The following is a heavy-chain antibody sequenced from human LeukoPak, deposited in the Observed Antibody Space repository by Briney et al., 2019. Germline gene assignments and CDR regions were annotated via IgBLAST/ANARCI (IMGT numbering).Heavy chain of an antibody. Sequence: GRCLRLSCAASGFTFDDYAMHWVRQAPGKGLEWVSGISWNSGSIGYADSVKGRFTISRDNAKNSLYLQMNSLRAEDTAVYYCARRRYSGSSQHFDYWGQGTLVTVSS. D-gene: IGHD1-26*01. CDR3: ARRRYSGSSQHFDY. J-gene: IGHJ4*02. CDR1: GFTFDDYA. V-gene: IGHV3-9*01. CDR2: ISWNSGSI.